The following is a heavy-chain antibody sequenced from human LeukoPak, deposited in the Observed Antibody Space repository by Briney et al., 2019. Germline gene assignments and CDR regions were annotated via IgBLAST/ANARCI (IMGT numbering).Heavy chain of an antibody. Sequence: GGSLRLSCAASGFTFSDYYMSWIRQAPGKGLEWVSYISSSGSTIYYADSVKGRFTISRDNAKNSLYLQMNSLRAEDTAVYYCAPQGRRHLLISADFWGQGTLVTVSS. CDR2: ISSSGSTI. D-gene: IGHD2-15*01. CDR1: GFTFSDYY. CDR3: APQGRRHLLISADF. J-gene: IGHJ4*02. V-gene: IGHV3-11*01.